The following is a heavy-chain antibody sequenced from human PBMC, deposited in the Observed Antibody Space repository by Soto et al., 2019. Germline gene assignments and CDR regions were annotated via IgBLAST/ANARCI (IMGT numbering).Heavy chain of an antibody. CDR3: AREGGGTTGGWFDP. J-gene: IGHJ5*02. V-gene: IGHV3-21*01. CDR2: ISSSSSYI. CDR1: GFTFSSYS. D-gene: IGHD1-7*01. Sequence: EVQLVKSGGGLVKPGGSLRLSCAASGFTFSSYSMNWVHQAPGKGLEWVSSISSSSSYIYYADSVKGRFTISRDNAKNSLYLQMNSLRAEDTAVYYCAREGGGTTGGWFDPWGQGTLVTVSS.